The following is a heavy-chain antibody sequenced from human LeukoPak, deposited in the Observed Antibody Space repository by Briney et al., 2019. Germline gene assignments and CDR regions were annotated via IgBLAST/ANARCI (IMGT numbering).Heavy chain of an antibody. CDR2: INHSGST. Sequence: SETLSLTCTVSGGSISGYYWSWIRQPPGKGLEWIGEINHSGSTNYNPSLKSRVTISVDTSKNQFSLKLSSVTAADTAVYYCARRSYGLVITRYYFDYWGQGTLVTVSS. CDR1: GGSISGYY. J-gene: IGHJ4*02. D-gene: IGHD3/OR15-3a*01. CDR3: ARRSYGLVITRYYFDY. V-gene: IGHV4-34*01.